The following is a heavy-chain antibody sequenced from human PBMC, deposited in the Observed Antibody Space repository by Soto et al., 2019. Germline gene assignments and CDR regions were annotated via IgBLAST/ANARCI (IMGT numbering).Heavy chain of an antibody. V-gene: IGHV3-21*01. D-gene: IGHD2-15*01. J-gene: IGHJ6*02. Sequence: GGSLRLSCAASGFTLSNYAVNWVRQAPGKGLEWVSYIRSDSRYIYHGDSGKGRFTISRDNARNSVYLQMNSLRDEDTAVYYCARIKLVDFFFINVDVYDLDVWGQGTPVTVSS. CDR3: ARIKLVDFFFINVDVYDLDV. CDR2: IRSDSRYI. CDR1: GFTLSNYA.